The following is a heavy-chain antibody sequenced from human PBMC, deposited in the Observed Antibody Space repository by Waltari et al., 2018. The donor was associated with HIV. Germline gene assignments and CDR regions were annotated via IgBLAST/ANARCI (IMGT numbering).Heavy chain of an antibody. CDR1: GYTFTRYD. V-gene: IGHV1-8*01. D-gene: IGHD2-8*01. CDR3: ARGGGYCTNGVCYPNFDY. CDR2: MNPNSGNT. Sequence: VQPVQSGAEVKKPGASVKVSCKASGYTFTRYDINWVRQATGQGLEWMGWMNPNSGNTGYAQKFQGRVTMTRNTSISTAYMELSSLRSEDTAVYYCARGGGYCTNGVCYPNFDYWGQGTLVTVSS. J-gene: IGHJ4*02.